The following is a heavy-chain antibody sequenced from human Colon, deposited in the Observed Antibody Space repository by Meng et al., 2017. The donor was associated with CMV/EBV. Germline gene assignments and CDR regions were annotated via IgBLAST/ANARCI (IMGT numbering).Heavy chain of an antibody. CDR1: GFTFSNYA. CDR3: SANRGAHYYYYAMDV. Sequence: GESLKISCAASGFTFSNYAMHWVRQAPGKGLEWVAGIDWSGRSTVYADSVKGRFTISRDNTKNSLYLQLDSLRAEDTAFYYCSANRGAHYYYYAMDVWGQGTTVTVSS. CDR2: IDWSGRST. V-gene: IGHV3-20*04. D-gene: IGHD1-14*01. J-gene: IGHJ6*02.